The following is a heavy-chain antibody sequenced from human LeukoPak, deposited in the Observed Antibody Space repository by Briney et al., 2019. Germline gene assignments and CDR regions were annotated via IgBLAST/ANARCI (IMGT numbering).Heavy chain of an antibody. CDR1: GGSISSYY. V-gene: IGHV4-59*08. J-gene: IGHJ4*02. D-gene: IGHD1-26*01. Sequence: SETLSLTCTASGGSISSYYWNWIRQPPGKGLEWIGYVYSSGSAHYNPSLNSRVTISLDTSKNQFSLNLSSVTATDTAVYYCARRWGGATSGFDYWGQGTLVTVSS. CDR2: VYSSGSA. CDR3: ARRWGGATSGFDY.